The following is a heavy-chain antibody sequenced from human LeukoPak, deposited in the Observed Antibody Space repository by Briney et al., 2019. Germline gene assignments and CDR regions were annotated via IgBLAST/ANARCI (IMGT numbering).Heavy chain of an antibody. Sequence: VASVKVSCKASGYTFTSYGISWVRQAPGQGLEWMGWISAYNGNTNYAQKFQGRVTMTRDMSTSTVYMELSSLRSEDTAVYYCARDGYNSLLGYWGQGTLVTVSS. CDR2: ISAYNGNT. J-gene: IGHJ4*02. V-gene: IGHV1-18*01. CDR3: ARDGYNSLLGY. D-gene: IGHD5-24*01. CDR1: GYTFTSYG.